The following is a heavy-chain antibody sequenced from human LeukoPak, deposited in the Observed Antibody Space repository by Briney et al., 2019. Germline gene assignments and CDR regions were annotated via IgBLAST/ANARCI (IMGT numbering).Heavy chain of an antibody. CDR2: VDHTGST. CDR1: DDSITMYY. J-gene: IGHJ6*01. CDR3: ARGRVSSSTRYSTYY. Sequence: SETLSLTCTVSDDSITMYYWTWIRQPPGKGLEWIGYVDHTGSTKFNPSLNGRVSISRDTSNNFFSLRLRSVTAADTAVYFCARGRVSSSTRYSTYY. V-gene: IGHV4-59*01. D-gene: IGHD4-11*01.